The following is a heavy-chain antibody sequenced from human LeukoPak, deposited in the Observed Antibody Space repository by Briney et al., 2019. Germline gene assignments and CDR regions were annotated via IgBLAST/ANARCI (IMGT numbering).Heavy chain of an antibody. CDR1: GDSVNSGGSY. J-gene: IGHJ4*02. CDR3: ARIDTGGADC. Sequence: SETLSLTCTVSGDSVNSGGSYWTWIRQHPGKGLECIGYISYSGNTYYSPSLKSRITISVDTSKNQFALKLSSVTAADTAVYYCARIDTGGADCWGQGTMVTVSS. CDR2: ISYSGNT. V-gene: IGHV4-31*02. D-gene: IGHD2-8*02.